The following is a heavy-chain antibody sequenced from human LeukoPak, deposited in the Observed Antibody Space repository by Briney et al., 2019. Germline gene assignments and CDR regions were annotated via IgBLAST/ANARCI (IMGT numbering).Heavy chain of an antibody. Sequence: ASEKDSCKASGYTFTDYYIHFVRQAPGQGLEWMGRINPNSGDTSFAQNFQGSVSMARNTSISTVHVDLSGLKSDDTAVYYCARATVIIFGIVTHGPYYYYMDVWGTGTTVILSS. V-gene: IGHV1-2*06. J-gene: IGHJ6*03. D-gene: IGHD3-3*02. CDR2: INPNSGDT. CDR1: GYTFTDYY. CDR3: ARATVIIFGIVTHGPYYYYMDV.